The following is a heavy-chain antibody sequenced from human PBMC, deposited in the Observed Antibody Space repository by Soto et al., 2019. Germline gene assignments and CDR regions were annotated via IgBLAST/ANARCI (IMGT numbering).Heavy chain of an antibody. J-gene: IGHJ4*02. Sequence: GGSLRLSCAASGFTFSSYGMHWVRQAPGKELEWVAVISYDGSNKYYADSVKGRFTISRDNSKNTLYLQMNSLRAEDTAVYYCTVGYSYGFPFDYWGQGTLVTVSS. CDR2: ISYDGSNK. CDR3: TVGYSYGFPFDY. V-gene: IGHV3-30*03. D-gene: IGHD5-18*01. CDR1: GFTFSSYG.